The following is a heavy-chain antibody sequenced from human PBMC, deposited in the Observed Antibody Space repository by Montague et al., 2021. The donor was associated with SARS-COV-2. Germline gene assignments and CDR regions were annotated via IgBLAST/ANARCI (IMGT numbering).Heavy chain of an antibody. Sequence: SETLSLTCTVSGGSISSCYWSWIRQPPGKGLEWIGYIYYSGSINYNPSLKSRVTISVDTSKNQFSLKLSSVTAADTAVYYCARGRRITFGGVRGWFSTFDYWGQGTLVTVSS. CDR1: GGSISSCY. V-gene: IGHV4-59*01. CDR2: IYYSGSI. J-gene: IGHJ4*02. D-gene: IGHD3-16*01. CDR3: ARGRRITFGGVRGWFSTFDY.